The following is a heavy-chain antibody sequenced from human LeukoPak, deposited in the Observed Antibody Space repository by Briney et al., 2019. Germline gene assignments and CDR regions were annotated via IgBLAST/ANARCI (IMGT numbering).Heavy chain of an antibody. V-gene: IGHV4-39*01. CDR1: GGSISSSSYY. CDR2: IYYSGST. Sequence: SETLSLTCTVSGGSISSSSYYWGWIRQPPGKGLEWIGSIYYSGSTYYNPSLKSRVTISVDTSKNQFSLKLSSVTAAGTAVYYCASRYCSSTSCNDYWGQGTLVTVSS. J-gene: IGHJ4*02. CDR3: ASRYCSSTSCNDY. D-gene: IGHD2-2*01.